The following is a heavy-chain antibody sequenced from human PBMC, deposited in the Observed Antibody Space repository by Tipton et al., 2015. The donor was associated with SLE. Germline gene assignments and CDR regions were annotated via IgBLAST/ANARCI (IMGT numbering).Heavy chain of an antibody. CDR1: GGSIGRDY. CDR2: IHYSGTT. J-gene: IGHJ5*02. V-gene: IGHV4-59*01. CDR3: ARGPRGGGYSGYDTNWFDP. Sequence: LRLSCSVSGGSIGRDYWSWIRQPPGKGLEWIGYIHYSGTTHYNPSPKSRVTISVDTSKNQFSLRVHSVPAADTAIYSWARGPRGGGYSGYDTNWFDPWGQGTLVTVSS. D-gene: IGHD5-12*01.